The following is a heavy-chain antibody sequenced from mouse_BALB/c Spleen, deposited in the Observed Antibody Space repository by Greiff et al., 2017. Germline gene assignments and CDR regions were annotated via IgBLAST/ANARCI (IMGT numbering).Heavy chain of an antibody. V-gene: IGHV5-9-4*01. D-gene: IGHD2-12*01. CDR1: GFTFSSYA. J-gene: IGHJ4*01. Sequence: EVHLVESGGGLVKPGGSLKLSCAASGFTFSSYAMSWVRQSPEKRLEWVAEISSGGSYTYYPDTVTGRFTISRDNAKNTLYLEMSSLRSEDTAMYYCARTYYNAMDYWGQGTSVTVSS. CDR3: ARTYYNAMDY. CDR2: ISSGGSYT.